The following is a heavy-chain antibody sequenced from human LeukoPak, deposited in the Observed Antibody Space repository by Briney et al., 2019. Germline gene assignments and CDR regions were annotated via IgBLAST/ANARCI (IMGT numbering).Heavy chain of an antibody. CDR3: AKSPSLYSYFDY. V-gene: IGHV3-13*01. CDR2: IGTAGDT. D-gene: IGHD1-26*01. Sequence: GGSLRLSCAASGFTFSSYDMHWVRHVTGKGLEWVSAIGTAGDTYYPDSVKGRFTISRENAKNSLYLQMNSLRAGDTAVYYCAKSPSLYSYFDYWGQGTLVTVSS. CDR1: GFTFSSYD. J-gene: IGHJ4*02.